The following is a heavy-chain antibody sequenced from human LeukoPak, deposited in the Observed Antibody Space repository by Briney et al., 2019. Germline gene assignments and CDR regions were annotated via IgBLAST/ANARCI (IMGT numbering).Heavy chain of an antibody. V-gene: IGHV3-66*04. J-gene: IGHJ4*02. D-gene: IGHD5-12*01. CDR3: ARPYSGYVDC. CDR1: GFTVSSNY. CDR2: IYSGGST. Sequence: PGGSLRLSCAASGFTVSSNYMSWVRQAPGKGLEWVSVIYSGGSTYYADSVKGRFTISRDNSKNTLYLQMYSLRAEDTAVYYCARPYSGYVDCWGQGTLVTVSS.